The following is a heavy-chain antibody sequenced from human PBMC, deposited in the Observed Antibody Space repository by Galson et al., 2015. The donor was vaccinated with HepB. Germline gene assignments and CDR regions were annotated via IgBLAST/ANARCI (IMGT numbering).Heavy chain of an antibody. Sequence: SLRLSCAASGFTFSDYYMSWIRQAPGEGLEWVSYISSSGSTIYYADSVKGRFTISRDNAKNSLYLQMNSLRAEDTAVYYCARGRPRGSSYFDYWGQGTLVTVSS. D-gene: IGHD6-13*01. V-gene: IGHV3-11*01. CDR1: GFTFSDYY. J-gene: IGHJ4*02. CDR2: ISSSGSTI. CDR3: ARGRPRGSSYFDY.